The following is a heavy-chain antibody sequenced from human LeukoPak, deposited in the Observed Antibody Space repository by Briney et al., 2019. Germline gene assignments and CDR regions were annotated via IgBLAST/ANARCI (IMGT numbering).Heavy chain of an antibody. CDR3: ARACSSTSCFTNSFDY. CDR1: GYTFTGYY. D-gene: IGHD2-2*01. J-gene: IGHJ4*02. Sequence: ASVKVSCKASGYTFTGYYMHWVRQAPGQGLEWMGWINPNSGGTNYAQKFQGRVTVTRDTSISTAYMELSRLRSDDTAVYYCARACSSTSCFTNSFDYWGQGTLVTVSS. CDR2: INPNSGGT. V-gene: IGHV1-2*02.